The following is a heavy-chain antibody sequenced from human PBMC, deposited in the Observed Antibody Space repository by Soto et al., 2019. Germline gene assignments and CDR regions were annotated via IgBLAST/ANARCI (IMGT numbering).Heavy chain of an antibody. CDR1: WYTFAGYY. J-gene: IGHJ6*02. CDR3: ARGLRAARLDYYYGMDV. D-gene: IGHD6-6*01. CDR2: INPNSGGT. Sequence: ASVKASWKASWYTFAGYYIQWVRQAPGQGLEWMGWINPNSGGTNYAQKFQGRVTMTRDTSISTAYMELSRRRSDDTAVYYCARGLRAARLDYYYGMDVWGQGTTVTVSS. V-gene: IGHV1-2*02.